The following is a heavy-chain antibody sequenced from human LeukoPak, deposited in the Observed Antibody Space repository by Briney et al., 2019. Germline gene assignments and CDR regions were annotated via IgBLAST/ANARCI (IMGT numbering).Heavy chain of an antibody. CDR2: INSNRGGT. CDR3: VRDHGDDAFDI. V-gene: IGHV1-2*02. D-gene: IGHD3-3*01. CDR1: GYTFTNYY. J-gene: IGHJ3*02. Sequence: AASVKVSCKASGYTFTNYYIHWVRQAPGQGLEWMGWINSNRGGTNYAQKFQGRVTMTRDTSISTAYMELRSVRSDDTAVYYCVRDHGDDAFDIWGPGTMVTVSS.